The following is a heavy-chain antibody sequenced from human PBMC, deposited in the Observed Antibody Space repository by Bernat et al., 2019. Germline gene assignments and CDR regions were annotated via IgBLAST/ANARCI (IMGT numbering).Heavy chain of an antibody. CDR1: GGTFSSYA. D-gene: IGHD3-22*01. V-gene: IGHV1-69*12. CDR2: IIPIFGTA. J-gene: IGHJ3*02. Sequence: QVQLVQSGAEVKKPGSSVKVSCKASGGTFSSYAISWVRQAPGQGLEWMGGIIPIFGTANYAQKFQGRVTITADESTSTAYMELSSLRSEDTAVYYCARGGDYYDSSGYYPRDAFDIWGQGTMVTVSS. CDR3: ARGGDYYDSSGYYPRDAFDI.